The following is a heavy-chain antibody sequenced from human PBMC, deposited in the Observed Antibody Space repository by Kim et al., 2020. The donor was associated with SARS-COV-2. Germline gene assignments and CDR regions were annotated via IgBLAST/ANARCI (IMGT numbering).Heavy chain of an antibody. Sequence: SETLSLTCTVSGGSISSSSYYWGWIRQPPGKGLEWIGSIYYSGSTYYNPSLKSRVTISVDTSKNQFSLKLSSVTAADTAVYYCARQVRTTVVTQDYYFDYWGQGTLVTVSS. CDR2: IYYSGST. CDR3: ARQVRTTVVTQDYYFDY. CDR1: GGSISSSSYY. J-gene: IGHJ4*02. V-gene: IGHV4-39*01. D-gene: IGHD4-17*01.